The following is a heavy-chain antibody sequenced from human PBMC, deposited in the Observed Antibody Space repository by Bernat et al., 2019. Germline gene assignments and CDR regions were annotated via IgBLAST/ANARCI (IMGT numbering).Heavy chain of an antibody. CDR2: ISYDGSNK. D-gene: IGHD3-9*01. J-gene: IGHJ3*02. CDR1: GFTFSSYA. V-gene: IGHV3-30-3*01. CDR3: ARERLSRYFDWSDAFDI. Sequence: QVQLVESGGGVVQPGRSLRLSCAASGFTFSSYAMHWVRQAPGKGLEWVAVISYDGSNKYYADSVKGRFTISRDNSKNTLYLQMNSLRAEDTAVYYCARERLSRYFDWSDAFDIWGQGTMVTVFS.